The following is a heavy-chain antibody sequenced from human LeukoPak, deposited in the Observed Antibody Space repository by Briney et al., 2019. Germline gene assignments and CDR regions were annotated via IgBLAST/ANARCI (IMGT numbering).Heavy chain of an antibody. D-gene: IGHD3-16*01. CDR2: INPSGGDT. V-gene: IGHV1-46*01. CDR3: ARQRAGGIFDY. J-gene: IGHJ4*02. Sequence: VASVNVSFKASGYTFSTHFMHGVRQAPGQGREWVGVINPSGGDTSYAQKFRGRVTMTRDTSTSTVYMELSSLRSEDTAVYYCARQRAGGIFDYWGQGTLVTVSS. CDR1: GYTFSTHF.